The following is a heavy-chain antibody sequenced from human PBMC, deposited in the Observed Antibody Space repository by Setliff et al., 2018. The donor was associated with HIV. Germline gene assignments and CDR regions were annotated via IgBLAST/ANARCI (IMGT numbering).Heavy chain of an antibody. Sequence: PSETLSLTCTVSGGSISSYYWSWIRQPPGKGLEWIGYIYTSGSTNYNPSLKSRVTISVDTSKNQFSLKLSSVTAADTAVYYCARLGPDGYNSRHDAFDIWGQETMGTVS. CDR2: IYTSGST. J-gene: IGHJ3*02. D-gene: IGHD5-12*01. CDR3: ARLGPDGYNSRHDAFDI. CDR1: GGSISSYY. V-gene: IGHV4-4*09.